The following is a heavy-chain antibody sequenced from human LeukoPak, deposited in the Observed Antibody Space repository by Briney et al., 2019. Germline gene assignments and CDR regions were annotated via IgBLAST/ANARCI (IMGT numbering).Heavy chain of an antibody. CDR3: ARAMRSTVTFDY. Sequence: SETLPLTCAVYGGSFSGYYWSWIRQPPGKGLEWIGEINHSGSTNYNPSLKSRVTISVDTSKNQFSLKLSSVTAADTAVYYCARAMRSTVTFDYWGQEPWSPSPQ. J-gene: IGHJ4*01. D-gene: IGHD4-17*01. CDR2: INHSGST. V-gene: IGHV4-34*01. CDR1: GGSFSGYY.